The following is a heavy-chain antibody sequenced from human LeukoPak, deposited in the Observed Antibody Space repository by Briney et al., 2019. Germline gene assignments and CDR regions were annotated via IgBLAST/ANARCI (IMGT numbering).Heavy chain of an antibody. CDR3: SRENGAFSPFGY. J-gene: IGHJ4*02. CDR2: INHSGST. D-gene: IGHD2-8*01. V-gene: IGHV4-34*01. CDR1: GGSFSGYY. Sequence: PSETQSLTCAVYGGSFSGYYWSWIRQPPGKGLEWIGEINHSGSTNYNPSLKSRVTISVDTSKNQFSLKLSSVTAADTAVYYCSRENGAFSPFGYWGQGYLVTVLS.